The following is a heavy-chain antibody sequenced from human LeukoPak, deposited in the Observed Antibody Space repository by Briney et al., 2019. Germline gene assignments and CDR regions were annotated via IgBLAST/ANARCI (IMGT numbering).Heavy chain of an antibody. V-gene: IGHV1-69*04. D-gene: IGHD3-3*01. CDR1: GGTFSSYT. J-gene: IGHJ4*02. CDR2: IIPILGIA. Sequence: SVKVSCKASGGTFSSYTISWVRQAPGQGLEWMGRIIPILGIANYAQKFQARVTITADKSTSTAYMELSSLRSEDTAVYYCARDHSTIFGSPPDYWGLGTLVTVSS. CDR3: ARDHSTIFGSPPDY.